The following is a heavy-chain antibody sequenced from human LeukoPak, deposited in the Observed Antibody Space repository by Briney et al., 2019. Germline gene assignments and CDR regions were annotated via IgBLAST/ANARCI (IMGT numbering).Heavy chain of an antibody. CDR1: GYTFTGYY. J-gene: IGHJ5*02. D-gene: IGHD2-15*01. V-gene: IGHV1-46*01. Sequence: ASVKVSCKASGYTFTGYYMHWVRQAPGQGLEWVGMIDTSDGNTNYAQKFQGRVTMTRDTATSTVYMELSSLRSADTAVYYCATERSGGTWFDPWGQGTLVTVSS. CDR3: ATERSGGTWFDP. CDR2: IDTSDGNT.